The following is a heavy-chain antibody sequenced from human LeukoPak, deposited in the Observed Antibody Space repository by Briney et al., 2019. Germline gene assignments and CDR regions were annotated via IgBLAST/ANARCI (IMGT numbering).Heavy chain of an antibody. J-gene: IGHJ4*02. CDR2: ISSSSSYI. CDR1: GFTFSSYS. CDR3: AANYGSGSSPLDY. Sequence: GGSLRLSCAASGFTFSSYSMNWVRQAPGKGLEWVSSISSSSSYIYYAESVKGRFTISRGNAKNSLYLQMNSLRAEDTAVYYCAANYGSGSSPLDYWGQGTLVTVSS. V-gene: IGHV3-21*01. D-gene: IGHD3-10*01.